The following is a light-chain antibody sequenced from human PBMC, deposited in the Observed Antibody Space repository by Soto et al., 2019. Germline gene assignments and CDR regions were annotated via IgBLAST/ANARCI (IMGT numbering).Light chain of an antibody. CDR3: HQYGTSPTT. J-gene: IGKJ5*01. V-gene: IGKV3-20*01. CDR1: QYINNY. CDR2: GAS. Sequence: IVLTHSPGTLSLSPGERATLSCRASQYINNYLAWYQQKPGQPPRLLIYGASTRAPGIPDRFSASGSGTDFTLTISRLEPEDFVVYICHQYGTSPTTFGQGTRLEIK.